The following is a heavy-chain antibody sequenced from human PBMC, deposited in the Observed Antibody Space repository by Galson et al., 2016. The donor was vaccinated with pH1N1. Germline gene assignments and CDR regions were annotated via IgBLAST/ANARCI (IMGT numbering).Heavy chain of an antibody. CDR2: IYTTGST. CDR1: GGSISYYY. V-gene: IGHV4-4*07. D-gene: IGHD2-21*01. CDR3: ARDLPGFLDWYCFDL. Sequence: ETLSLTCTVSGGSISYYYWNWIRQPAGKGLEWIGRIYTTGSTTYNPSLKSRLTMSVDTSKSQFSLKMSSVTAADTAVYYCARDLPGFLDWYCFDLWGQGILVTVSS. J-gene: IGHJ4*02.